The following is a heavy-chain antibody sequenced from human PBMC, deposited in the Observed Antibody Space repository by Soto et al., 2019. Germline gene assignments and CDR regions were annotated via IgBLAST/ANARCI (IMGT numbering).Heavy chain of an antibody. CDR3: AKSYGSGRGYFDY. J-gene: IGHJ4*02. CDR1: GFTFGTYA. CDR2: FSGNGIST. D-gene: IGHD3-10*01. V-gene: IGHV3-23*01. Sequence: GGSLRLSCTASGFTFGTYAMNWVRQAPGKGLEWVSGFSGNGISTYYADSVKGRFTISRDNSKNTLYLQMNSLRAEDTAVYHWAKSYGSGRGYFDYWGQGTQVTVSS.